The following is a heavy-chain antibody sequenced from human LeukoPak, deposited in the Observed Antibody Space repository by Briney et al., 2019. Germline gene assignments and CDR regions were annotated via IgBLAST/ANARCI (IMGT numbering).Heavy chain of an antibody. J-gene: IGHJ3*02. D-gene: IGHD2/OR15-2a*01. CDR2: IYYSGST. Sequence: SETLSLTCTVSGGSISSGSYYWSWIRQPPGKGLEWIGYIYYSGSTNYNPSLKSRVTISVDTSKNQFSLKLSSVTAADTAVYYCATFPGDAFDIWGQGTMVTVSS. CDR1: GGSISSGSYY. V-gene: IGHV4-61*01. CDR3: ATFPGDAFDI.